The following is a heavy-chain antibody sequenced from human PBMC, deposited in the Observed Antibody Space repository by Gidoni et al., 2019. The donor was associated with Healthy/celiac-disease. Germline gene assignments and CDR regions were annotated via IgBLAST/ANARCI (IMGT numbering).Heavy chain of an antibody. D-gene: IGHD4-17*01. CDR3: AKDRDNGDYLDY. Sequence: QVQLVESGGGVVQPGRSLSLSCAASGFTFSSYGMPWVRQAPGKGLAWVAVISYDGSNKYYADSVKGRFTISRDNSKNTLYLQMNSLRAEDTAVYYCAKDRDNGDYLDYWGQGTLVTVSS. CDR2: ISYDGSNK. CDR1: GFTFSSYG. V-gene: IGHV3-30*18. J-gene: IGHJ4*02.